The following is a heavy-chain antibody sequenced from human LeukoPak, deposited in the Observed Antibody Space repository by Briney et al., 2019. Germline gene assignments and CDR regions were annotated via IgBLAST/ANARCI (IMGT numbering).Heavy chain of an antibody. CDR3: ARSIAARWYFDY. D-gene: IGHD6-6*01. CDR1: GGTFSSYA. Sequence: ASVKVSCKASGGTFSSYAISWVRQAPGQGLEWMGGIIPIFGTANYAQKFQGRVTITADESTSTAYMELSSLRSEDTAVYYCARSIAARWYFDYWGQGTLVTVSS. J-gene: IGHJ4*02. V-gene: IGHV1-69*13. CDR2: IIPIFGTA.